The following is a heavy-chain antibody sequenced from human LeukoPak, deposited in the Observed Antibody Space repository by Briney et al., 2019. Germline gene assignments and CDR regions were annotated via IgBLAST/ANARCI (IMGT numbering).Heavy chain of an antibody. CDR2: IIPIFGTA. J-gene: IGHJ6*03. CDR1: GGTFSSYA. D-gene: IGHD1-14*01. CDR3: ASLMTTGYYYMDV. V-gene: IGHV1-69*05. Sequence: SVKVSCKASGGTFSSYAISWVRQAPGQGLEWMGGIIPIFGTANYAQKFQGRATITTDESTSTAYMELSSLRSEDTAVYYCASLMTTGYYYMDVWGKGTTVTVSS.